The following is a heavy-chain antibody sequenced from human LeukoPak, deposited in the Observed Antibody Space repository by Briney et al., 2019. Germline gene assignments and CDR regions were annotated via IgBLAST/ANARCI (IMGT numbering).Heavy chain of an antibody. J-gene: IGHJ4*02. CDR3: AKMDTIPPQDYYDSSGYYYGDFDY. V-gene: IGHV3-23*01. D-gene: IGHD3-22*01. CDR2: IRGSGGRT. CDR1: GFTFSSYA. Sequence: GGSLRHSCAASGFTFSSYAMSWVRHAPGKGLEWVSAIRGSGGRTYYAHSVKGRFTNSRDNSKNTLYLQMNSLRAEDTAVYYCAKMDTIPPQDYYDSSGYYYGDFDYWGQGTLVTVSS.